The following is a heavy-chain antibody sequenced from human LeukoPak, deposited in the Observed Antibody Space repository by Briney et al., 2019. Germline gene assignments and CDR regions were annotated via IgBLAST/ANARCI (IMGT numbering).Heavy chain of an antibody. D-gene: IGHD1-1*01. CDR3: AKDGKSGIQYTQGYFDY. CDR2: IRYDGSNK. V-gene: IGHV3-30*02. Sequence: TGGSLRLSCAASGFSFSDYAIYWVRQTPGKGLEWVAFIRYDGSNKIYADSVKGRFTISRDNSYNTVYLQMTGLRAEDTAVYYCAKDGKSGIQYTQGYFDYWGQGTLVTVSS. CDR1: GFSFSDYA. J-gene: IGHJ4*02.